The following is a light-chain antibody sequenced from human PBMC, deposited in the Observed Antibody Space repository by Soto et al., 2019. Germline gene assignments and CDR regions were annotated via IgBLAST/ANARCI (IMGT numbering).Light chain of an antibody. Sequence: DVVLTQSPLSLPVTLGQPASISCRSSQSLVFSDGNTYLNWFEQRPGQSPRRLIYQVFNQDSGVPDRFTGSAPGTDFTLKISRVEAEDVGVYYCMQGSQSPYTFGQGTKLEIK. CDR2: QVF. J-gene: IGKJ2*01. CDR1: QSLVFSDGNTY. CDR3: MQGSQSPYT. V-gene: IGKV2-30*01.